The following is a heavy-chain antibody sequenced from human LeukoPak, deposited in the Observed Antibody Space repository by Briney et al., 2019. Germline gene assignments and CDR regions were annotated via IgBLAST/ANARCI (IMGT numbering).Heavy chain of an antibody. V-gene: IGHV3-9*01. Sequence: PGRSLRLSCAASGFTFDDYAMHWVRQASGKGLEWVSGITWNSGDIGYADSVKGRFTISRDNAKNSLYLQMNSLRAEDTALYYCAKDTCSSTSCSNDYWGQGTLVTVSS. CDR3: AKDTCSSTSCSNDY. J-gene: IGHJ4*02. CDR2: ITWNSGDI. D-gene: IGHD2-2*01. CDR1: GFTFDDYA.